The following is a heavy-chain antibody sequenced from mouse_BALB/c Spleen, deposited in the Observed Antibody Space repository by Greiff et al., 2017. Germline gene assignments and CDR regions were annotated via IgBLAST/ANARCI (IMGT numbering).Heavy chain of an antibody. CDR1: GDSITSGY. Sequence: EVQRVESGPSLVKPSQTLSLTCSVTGDSITSGYWNWIRKFPGNKLEYMGYISYSGSTYYNPSLKSRISITRDTSKNQYYLQLNSVTTEDTATYYCARWLLSNWYFDVWGAGTTVTVSS. CDR3: ARWLLSNWYFDV. CDR2: ISYSGST. J-gene: IGHJ1*01. V-gene: IGHV3-8*02. D-gene: IGHD2-12*01.